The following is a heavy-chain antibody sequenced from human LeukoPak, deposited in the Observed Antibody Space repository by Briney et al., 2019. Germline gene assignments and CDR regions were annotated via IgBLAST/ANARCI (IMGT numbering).Heavy chain of an antibody. CDR2: ISYDGSNK. CDR1: GFTFSSYA. Sequence: GGSLRLSCAASGFTFSSYAMHWVRQAPGKGLEWVAVISYDGSNKYYADSVKGRFTISRDNSKNTLYLQMNSLRAEDTAVYYCARTGRGTETRGYFDYWGQGTLVTVSS. CDR3: ARTGRGTETRGYFDY. J-gene: IGHJ4*02. D-gene: IGHD4-17*01. V-gene: IGHV3-30-3*01.